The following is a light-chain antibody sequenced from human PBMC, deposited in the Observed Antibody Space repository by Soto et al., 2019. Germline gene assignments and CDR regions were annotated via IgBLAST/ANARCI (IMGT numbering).Light chain of an antibody. CDR1: SSDVGSYNL. CDR3: CSYAGSSSFV. J-gene: IGLJ1*01. Sequence: QSALTQPASGSGSPGQSITISCTGTSSDVGSYNLVSWYQQHPGKAPKLMIYEGSKRPSGVSNRFSGSKSGNTASLTISGLQAEDEADYYCCSYAGSSSFVFGTGTKVT. CDR2: EGS. V-gene: IGLV2-23*03.